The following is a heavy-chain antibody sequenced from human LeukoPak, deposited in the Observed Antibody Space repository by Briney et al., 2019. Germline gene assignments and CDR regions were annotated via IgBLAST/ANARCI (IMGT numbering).Heavy chain of an antibody. D-gene: IGHD4-17*01. CDR3: ASRLRLGHYYYYYYMDV. V-gene: IGHV4-59*11. CDR2: IYYSGST. Sequence: SGTLSLTSAVSGGSLSSHYWSWVWDTPGEGVGRSGDIYYSGSTNYHPSLKSRVTISVDTSKNQFSLKLSSVTAADTAVYYCASRLRLGHYYYYYYMDVWGKGTTVSVSS. CDR1: GGSLSSHY. J-gene: IGHJ6*03.